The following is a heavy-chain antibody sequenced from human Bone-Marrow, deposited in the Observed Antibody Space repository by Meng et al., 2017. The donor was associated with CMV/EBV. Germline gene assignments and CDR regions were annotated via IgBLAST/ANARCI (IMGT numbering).Heavy chain of an antibody. CDR3: ARNSAMVRGVIGWFDP. J-gene: IGHJ5*02. V-gene: IGHV4-31*03. CDR2: IYYSGST. Sequence: LRLSCTVSGGSISSGGYYWSWIRQHPGKGLEWIGYIYYSGSTYYNPSLKSRVTISVDTSKNQFSLKLSSVTAADTAVYYCARNSAMVRGVIGWFDPWGQGNLVNVDS. D-gene: IGHD3-10*01. CDR1: GGSISSGGYY.